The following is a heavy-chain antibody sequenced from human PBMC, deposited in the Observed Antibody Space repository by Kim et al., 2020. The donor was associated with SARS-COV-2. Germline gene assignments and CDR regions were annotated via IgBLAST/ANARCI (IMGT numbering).Heavy chain of an antibody. J-gene: IGHJ4*02. V-gene: IGHV3-23*01. Sequence: GRFTISRDNSKNTLYLQMNSLRAEDTAVYYCAKDEYPYYDILTGYQLMDYWGQGTLVTVSS. D-gene: IGHD3-9*01. CDR3: AKDEYPYYDILTGYQLMDY.